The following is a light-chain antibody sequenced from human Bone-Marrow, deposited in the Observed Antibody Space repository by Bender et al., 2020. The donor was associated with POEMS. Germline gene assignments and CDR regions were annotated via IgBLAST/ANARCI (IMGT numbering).Light chain of an antibody. J-gene: IGLJ2*01. V-gene: IGLV1-36*01. CDR3: ATWDDRLSSPV. CDR1: SSNIGNHG. CDR2: TNN. Sequence: QSVVTQPPSLSEAPRQRVIISCSGSSSNIGNHGVNWYQQLPGEAPKLLIYTNNQRPSGVSDRFSGSKSGTSASLAISGLRSEDEAAYYCATWDDRLSSPVFGGGTRLTVV.